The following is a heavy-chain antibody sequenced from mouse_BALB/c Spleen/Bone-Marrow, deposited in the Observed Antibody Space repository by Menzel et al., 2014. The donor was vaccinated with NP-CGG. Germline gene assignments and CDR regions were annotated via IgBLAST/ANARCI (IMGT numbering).Heavy chain of an antibody. V-gene: IGHV5-17*02. J-gene: IGHJ2*01. CDR2: ISSGSSTI. CDR3: ARGKYGYDY. D-gene: IGHD2-10*02. Sequence: EVKLEESGGGLVQPGGSRKLSCAASGFTSSSFGVHWVRQAPEKGLEWVAYISSGSSTIYYADTVKGRFTISRDNPKNTLFLQMTSLRSEDTAMYYCARGKYGYDYWGQGTTLTVSS. CDR1: GFTSSSFG.